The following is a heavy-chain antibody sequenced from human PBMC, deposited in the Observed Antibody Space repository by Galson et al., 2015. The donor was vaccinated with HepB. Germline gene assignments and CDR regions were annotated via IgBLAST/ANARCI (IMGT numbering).Heavy chain of an antibody. CDR1: GGSISSGGYY. V-gene: IGHV4-31*03. CDR2: IYYSGST. CDR3: ARGEGEDWNWFDP. D-gene: IGHD3-10*01. Sequence: LSLTCTVSGGSISSGGYYWSWLRQHPGKGLEWIGYIYYSGSTYYNPSLKSRVTISVDTSKNQFSLKLSSVTAADTAVYYCARGEGEDWNWFDPWGQGTLVTVSS. J-gene: IGHJ5*02.